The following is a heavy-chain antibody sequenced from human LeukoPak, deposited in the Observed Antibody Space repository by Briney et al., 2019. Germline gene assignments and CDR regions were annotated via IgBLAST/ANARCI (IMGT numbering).Heavy chain of an antibody. V-gene: IGHV3-30*02. J-gene: IGHJ4*02. Sequence: GGSLRLSCAASGFTFSRYGMHWVRQAPGTGLEWVACIRYDGSNKYYADSVKRRFTISRDNSKNTLYLQMNSLRAEDTAVYYCANSDRPWDDSSGQLDYGGQGTLVTVST. CDR1: GFTFSRYG. CDR2: IRYDGSNK. CDR3: ANSDRPWDDSSGQLDY. D-gene: IGHD3-22*01.